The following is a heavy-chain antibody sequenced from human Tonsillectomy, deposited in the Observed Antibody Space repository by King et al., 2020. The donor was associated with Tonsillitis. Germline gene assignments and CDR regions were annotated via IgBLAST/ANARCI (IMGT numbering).Heavy chain of an antibody. J-gene: IGHJ4*02. V-gene: IGHV4-34*01. Sequence: VQLQQWGAGLLKPSDTLSLTCAVYGGPFSDYYWSWIRQPPGQGLEWIEQINHSGNTNYNPSLKSRVTMSVDTSKNQVSVRLSSVTAADTAVYYGARVSGSYGGGFDSWGQGTLVTVSS. CDR3: ARVSGSYGGGFDS. CDR2: INHSGNT. D-gene: IGHD1-26*01. CDR1: GGPFSDYY.